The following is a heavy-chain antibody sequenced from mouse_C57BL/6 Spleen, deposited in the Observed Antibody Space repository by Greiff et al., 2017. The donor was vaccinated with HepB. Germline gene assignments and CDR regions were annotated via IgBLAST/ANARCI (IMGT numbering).Heavy chain of an antibody. CDR1: GFTFSSYA. CDR3: ARDNYDYDENWFAY. D-gene: IGHD2-4*01. Sequence: EVQGVESGGGLVKPGGSLKLSCAASGFTFSSYAMSWVRQTPEKRLEWVATISDGGSYTYYPDNVKGRFTISRDNAKNNLYLQMSHLKSEDTAMYYCARDNYDYDENWFAYWGQGTLVTVSA. V-gene: IGHV5-4*01. J-gene: IGHJ3*01. CDR2: ISDGGSYT.